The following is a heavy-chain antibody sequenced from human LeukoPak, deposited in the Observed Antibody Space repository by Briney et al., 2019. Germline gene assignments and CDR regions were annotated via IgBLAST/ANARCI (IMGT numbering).Heavy chain of an antibody. D-gene: IGHD3-22*01. CDR3: ARGYYDSSGYGRQATGHFDY. V-gene: IGHV5-51*01. J-gene: IGHJ4*02. CDR2: IYPGDSDT. CDR1: GYSFTSYW. Sequence: GESLKISCKGSGYSFTSYWIGWVRQMPGKGLEWMGIIYPGDSDTRYSPSFQGQVTISADKSISTAYLQRSSLKASDTAMYYCARGYYDSSGYGRQATGHFDYWGQGTLVTVSS.